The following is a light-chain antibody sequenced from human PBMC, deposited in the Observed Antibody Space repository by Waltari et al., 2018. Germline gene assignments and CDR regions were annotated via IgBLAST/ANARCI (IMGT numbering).Light chain of an antibody. Sequence: DIPMTQSPSSLSASVGDKVTITCRASQGISSWLAWYQQKPGKAPKLLIYAASSLQSGVPSRFRGIGSGTDYTLTISSLQPEDFATYYCQQGYNTPLTFGGGTKVEIK. CDR2: AAS. J-gene: IGKJ4*01. V-gene: IGKV1-12*01. CDR3: QQGYNTPLT. CDR1: QGISSW.